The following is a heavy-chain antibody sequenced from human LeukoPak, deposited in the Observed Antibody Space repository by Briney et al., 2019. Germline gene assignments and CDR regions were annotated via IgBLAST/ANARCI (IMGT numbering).Heavy chain of an antibody. V-gene: IGHV3-11*01. J-gene: IGHJ5*02. CDR3: ARVEAAAGTQWFDP. Sequence: AGSLRLSCAASGFTFSDYYMSWIRQAPGKGLEWVSYISSSGSTIYYADSVKGRFTISRDNAKNSLYLQMNSLRAEDTAVYYCARVEAAAGTQWFDPWGQGTLVTVSS. D-gene: IGHD6-13*01. CDR2: ISSSGSTI. CDR1: GFTFSDYY.